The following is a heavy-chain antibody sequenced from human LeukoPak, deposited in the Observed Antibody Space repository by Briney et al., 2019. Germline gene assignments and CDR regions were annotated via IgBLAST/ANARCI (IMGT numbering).Heavy chain of an antibody. CDR2: MNPNSGNT. J-gene: IGHJ4*02. V-gene: IGHV1-8*01. CDR3: ASRPYGSGSYYHDY. CDR1: GYTFTSYD. D-gene: IGHD3-10*01. Sequence: ASVKVSCKASGYTFTSYDINWVRQATGQGLEWMGWMNPNSGNTGYAQKFQGRVTITADESTSTAYMELSSLRSEDTAVYYCASRPYGSGSYYHDYWGQGTLVTVSS.